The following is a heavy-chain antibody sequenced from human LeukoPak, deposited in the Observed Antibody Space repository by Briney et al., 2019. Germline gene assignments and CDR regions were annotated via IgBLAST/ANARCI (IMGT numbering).Heavy chain of an antibody. CDR3: ASLKDTAMAPYHPGAFDI. D-gene: IGHD5-18*01. J-gene: IGHJ3*02. CDR1: GFTVSSNY. Sequence: GGSLRLSCAASGFTVSSNYMSWVRRAPGKGLEWFSVIYSGGSTYYADSVKGRFTISRDNSKNTLYLQMNSLRAEDTAVYYCASLKDTAMAPYHPGAFDIWGQGRMVTVSS. V-gene: IGHV3-53*01. CDR2: IYSGGST.